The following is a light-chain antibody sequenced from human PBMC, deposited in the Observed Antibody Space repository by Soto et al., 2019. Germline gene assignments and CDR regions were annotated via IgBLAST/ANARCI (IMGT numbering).Light chain of an antibody. J-gene: IGKJ5*01. CDR3: QLYGISPQ. CDR1: QSVDSRY. CDR2: GAS. V-gene: IGKV3-20*01. Sequence: EIVLTQSPGTLSLSPGERATLSCRASQSVDSRYSAWYQQKPGQAPRLLIYGASNRATGIPDRFSGSGSGTDFTLTISRLEPEDFAVYYCQLYGISPQFGQGTRLEIK.